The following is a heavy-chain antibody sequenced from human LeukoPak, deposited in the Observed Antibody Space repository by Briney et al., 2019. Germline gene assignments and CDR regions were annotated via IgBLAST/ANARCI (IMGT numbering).Heavy chain of an antibody. CDR2: IRSKAYGGTT. CDR1: GFTFGDYA. J-gene: IGHJ4*02. CDR3: ARGDLKVWFGESPTFDY. V-gene: IGHV3-49*03. Sequence: GGSLRLSCTASGFTFGDYAMSWFRQARGKGLEWVGFIRSKAYGGTTEYAASVKGRFTISRDDSKSIAYLQMNSLKTEDTAVYYCARGDLKVWFGESPTFDYWGQGTLVTVSS. D-gene: IGHD3-10*01.